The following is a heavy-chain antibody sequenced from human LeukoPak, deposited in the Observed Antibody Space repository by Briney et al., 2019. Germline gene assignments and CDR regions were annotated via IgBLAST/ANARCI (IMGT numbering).Heavy chain of an antibody. CDR2: ITSGGGTK. J-gene: IGHJ4*02. Sequence: KPGGSLRLSCVGSGFTFSDYEMNWVRQAPGKGLEWVSYITSGGGTKSYADSVKGRFTISRDNAKNSLYLQMNSLRAEDTAVYYCAKVHDYVWGPPWYFDYWGQGTLVTVSS. D-gene: IGHD3-16*01. CDR1: GFTFSDYE. CDR3: AKVHDYVWGPPWYFDY. V-gene: IGHV3-48*03.